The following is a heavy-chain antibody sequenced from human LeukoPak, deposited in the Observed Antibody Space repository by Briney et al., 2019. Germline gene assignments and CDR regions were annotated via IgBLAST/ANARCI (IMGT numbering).Heavy chain of an antibody. CDR2: ISAYNGNT. Sequence: ASVKVSCKASGYTFTSYGISWVRQAPGQGLEWMGWISAYNGNTNYAQKLQGRVTMTTDTSTSTAYMELRSLRSDGTAVYYCARTAVGFRFGESPRPYNWFDPWGQGTLVTVSS. CDR1: GYTFTSYG. V-gene: IGHV1-18*01. D-gene: IGHD3-10*01. J-gene: IGHJ5*02. CDR3: ARTAVGFRFGESPRPYNWFDP.